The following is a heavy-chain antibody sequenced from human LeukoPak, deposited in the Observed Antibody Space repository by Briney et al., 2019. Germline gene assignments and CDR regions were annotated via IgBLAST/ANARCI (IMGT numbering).Heavy chain of an antibody. J-gene: IGHJ4*02. CDR1: GFTFSSYG. Sequence: GRSLRLSCAASGFTFSSYGMHWVRQAPGKGLEWVSGISGSGGATYYADSVKGRFTISRDNSKNMLYLQMNSLRAEDTAIYYCAKRSSLYYFDYWGQGTLVTVSS. CDR3: AKRSSLYYFDY. CDR2: ISGSGGAT. D-gene: IGHD6-19*01. V-gene: IGHV3-23*01.